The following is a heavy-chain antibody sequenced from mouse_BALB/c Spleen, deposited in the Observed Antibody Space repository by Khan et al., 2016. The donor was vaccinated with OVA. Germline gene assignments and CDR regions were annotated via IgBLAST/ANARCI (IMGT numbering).Heavy chain of an antibody. CDR1: GYIFTNYL. V-gene: IGHV1S136*01. Sequence: VQLKESGPELVKPGTSVKMSCKASGYIFTNYLIHWVKQKPGQGLEWIGYINPYNGVTKYNEKFKGKATLTSDKSSITAYMELSSLTSEASAVYSCARGNCQSYYFDYWGQGSTLTVSS. CDR3: ARGNCQSYYFDY. J-gene: IGHJ2*01. CDR2: INPYNGVT. D-gene: IGHD4-1*01.